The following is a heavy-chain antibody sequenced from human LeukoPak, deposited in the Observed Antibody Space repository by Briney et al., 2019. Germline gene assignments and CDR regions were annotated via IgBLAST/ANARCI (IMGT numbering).Heavy chain of an antibody. J-gene: IGHJ4*02. V-gene: IGHV1-69*13. CDR1: GYTFTSYG. D-gene: IGHD4-17*01. CDR3: ARSPIYGDYGYFDY. CDR2: IIPIFGTA. Sequence: GASVKVSCKASGYTFTSYGISWVRQAPGQGLEWMGGIIPIFGTANYAQKFQGRVTITADESTSTAYMELSSLRSEDAAVYYCARSPIYGDYGYFDYWGQGTLVTVSS.